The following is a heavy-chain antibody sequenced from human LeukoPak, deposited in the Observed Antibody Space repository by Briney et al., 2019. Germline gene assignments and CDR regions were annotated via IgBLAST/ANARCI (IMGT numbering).Heavy chain of an antibody. J-gene: IGHJ4*02. CDR2: IIPILGIA. CDR3: ARGSRPTHVAIDY. D-gene: IGHD6-13*01. Sequence: SVKVSCKASGGTFSNSAITWVRQAPGRGFEWMGRIIPILGIANYAQKFQGRVTITADKSTGTAYMELSSLTSEDTAFYYCARGSRPTHVAIDYWGQGSLVTVSS. CDR1: GGTFSNSA. V-gene: IGHV1-69*04.